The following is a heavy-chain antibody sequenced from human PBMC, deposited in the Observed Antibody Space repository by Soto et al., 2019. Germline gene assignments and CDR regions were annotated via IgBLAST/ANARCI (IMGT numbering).Heavy chain of an antibody. CDR1: GGSISRYF. V-gene: IGHV4-59*01. Sequence: QVQLQESGPGLVRPSETLSLTCTVSGGSISRYFWSWIRQSPGKGLEWIGYIFYTGSTTYNPSLSSRVTISIDTSKNQFSLKLSSWTAADTAVYYCAHFSDLEWFDPWGQGTLVTVSS. D-gene: IGHD2-21*01. J-gene: IGHJ5*02. CDR3: AHFSDLEWFDP. CDR2: IFYTGST.